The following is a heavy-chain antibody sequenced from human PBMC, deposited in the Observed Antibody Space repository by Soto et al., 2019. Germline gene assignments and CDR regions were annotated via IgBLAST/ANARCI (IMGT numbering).Heavy chain of an antibody. V-gene: IGHV1-69*02. CDR3: ARSITMVRGADC. D-gene: IGHD3-10*01. CDR2: IIPILGIA. Sequence: QVQLVQSGAEVKKPGSSVKVSCKASGGTFSSYTISWVRQAPGQGLEWMGRIIPILGIANYAQKFQGRVTITADKSTSTADMELSSLRSEDPAVYYCARSITMVRGADCWGQGTLVTVSS. CDR1: GGTFSSYT. J-gene: IGHJ4*02.